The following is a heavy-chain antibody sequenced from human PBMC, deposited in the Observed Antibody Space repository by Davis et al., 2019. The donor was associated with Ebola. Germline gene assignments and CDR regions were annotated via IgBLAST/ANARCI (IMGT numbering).Heavy chain of an antibody. J-gene: IGHJ4*02. V-gene: IGHV1-18*04. CDR2: INPHNGNT. D-gene: IGHD1-14*01. Sequence: ASVKVSCTASAYTFTNYGITCVRQAPGQGLEWMGWINPHNGNTNYAHNGQGRVIMTSDTATTTAYMELSSLRSEDTAVYYCARAPLGNVDTHFDYWGQGTLVTVSS. CDR3: ARAPLGNVDTHFDY. CDR1: AYTFTNYG.